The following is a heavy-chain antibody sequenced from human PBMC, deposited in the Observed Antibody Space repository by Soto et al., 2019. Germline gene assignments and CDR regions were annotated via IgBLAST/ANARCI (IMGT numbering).Heavy chain of an antibody. J-gene: IGHJ4*02. V-gene: IGHV3-74*01. D-gene: IGHD5-18*01. CDR3: ARGDGDRYDGHGYLGRH. CDR2: INSDGSGT. Sequence: EVPLVESGGGLVQPGESLTLSCAASGFTFSSYWMHWVRQAPGKGLVWVSRINSDGSGTYHADSVKGRLTISRDNAKNTLYLQMNSLRVEDTAVYFCARGDGDRYDGHGYLGRHWGQGTLVTVSS. CDR1: GFTFSSYW.